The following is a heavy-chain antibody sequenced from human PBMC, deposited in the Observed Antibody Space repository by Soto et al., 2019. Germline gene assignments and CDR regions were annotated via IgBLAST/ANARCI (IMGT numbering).Heavy chain of an antibody. D-gene: IGHD7-27*01. J-gene: IGHJ3*02. Sequence: GGSLRLSCTASGFTFSSYSMNWVRQAPGKGLEWVSSISSSSSYMYSADSVKGRFTISRDNAKNSLYLQMNSLRAEDTAVYYCARGNNWGFYDAFDIWGQGTLVTVSS. V-gene: IGHV3-21*01. CDR2: ISSSSSYM. CDR3: ARGNNWGFYDAFDI. CDR1: GFTFSSYS.